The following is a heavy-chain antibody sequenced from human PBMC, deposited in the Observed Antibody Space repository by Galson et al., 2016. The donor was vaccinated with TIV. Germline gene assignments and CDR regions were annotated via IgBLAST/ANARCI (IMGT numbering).Heavy chain of an antibody. J-gene: IGHJ2*01. CDR3: ARPSDSSWYFDL. CDR1: GGSFSNYA. CDR2: IIPIFRSP. D-gene: IGHD6-13*01. V-gene: IGHV1-69*13. Sequence: SVKVSCKASGGSFSNYAINWVRQAPGQGLEWMGGIIPIFRSPNYAQRFQGRVTITADESTSTAFVALSSLRSDDTAVYYCARPSDSSWYFDLWGRGTPVIVSS.